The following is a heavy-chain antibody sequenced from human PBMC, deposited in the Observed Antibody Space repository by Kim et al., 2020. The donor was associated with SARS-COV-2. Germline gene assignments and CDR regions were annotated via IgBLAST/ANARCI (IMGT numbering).Heavy chain of an antibody. V-gene: IGHV5-51*01. CDR1: GYSFTTYW. D-gene: IGHD1-26*01. Sequence: GESLKISCQGFGYSFTTYWIGWVRQMPGKGLEWMGIIYGGDSDTRYNPSFQDQVTMSADKSISTAYLQWSSLKAPDTAKYYCARHTGSGSYHGSFDIWG. J-gene: IGHJ3*02. CDR2: IYGGDSDT. CDR3: ARHTGSGSYHGSFDI.